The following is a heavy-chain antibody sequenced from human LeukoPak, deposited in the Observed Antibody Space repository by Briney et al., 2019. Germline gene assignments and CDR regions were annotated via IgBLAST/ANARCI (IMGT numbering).Heavy chain of an antibody. V-gene: IGHV4-34*01. CDR2: INLSGTT. CDR3: ARVGRDSMVRGAFDP. CDR1: GGSFSGYY. Sequence: PSETLSLTCAVYGGSFSGYYWSWIRQPPGKGLEWIGEINLSGTTNYNPSLKSRVTISVDTSKNQFSLNLSSLTAADTAVYYCARVGRDSMVRGAFDPWGQGTLVTVSS. D-gene: IGHD3-10*01. J-gene: IGHJ5*02.